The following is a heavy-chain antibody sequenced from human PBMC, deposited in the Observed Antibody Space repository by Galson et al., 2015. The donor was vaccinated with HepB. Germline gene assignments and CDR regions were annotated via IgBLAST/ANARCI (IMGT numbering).Heavy chain of an antibody. CDR2: ISSSSSTI. D-gene: IGHD5-24*01. CDR3: ARVEMATISDY. J-gene: IGHJ4*02. CDR1: GFTFSSYS. V-gene: IGHV3-48*04. Sequence: SLRLSCAASGFTFSSYSMNWVRQAPGKGLEWVSYISSSSSTIYYADSVKGRFTISGDNAKNSLYLQMNSLRAEDTAVYYCARVEMATISDYWGQGTLVTVSS.